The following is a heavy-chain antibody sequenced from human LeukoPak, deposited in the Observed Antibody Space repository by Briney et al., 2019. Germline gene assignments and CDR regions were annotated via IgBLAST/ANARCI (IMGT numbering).Heavy chain of an antibody. Sequence: SETLSLTCTVSGNSINIYSWNWIRQSPEKGLEWIAYMYYSGTTNYNPSLENRAAISLDLSRHQFSLRLSTVTAADTAVYFCATTDKNRYYINVWGPGTTVIVSS. V-gene: IGHV4-59*12. D-gene: IGHD2-21*01. CDR3: ATTDKNRYYINV. CDR2: MYYSGTT. CDR1: GNSINIYS. J-gene: IGHJ6*01.